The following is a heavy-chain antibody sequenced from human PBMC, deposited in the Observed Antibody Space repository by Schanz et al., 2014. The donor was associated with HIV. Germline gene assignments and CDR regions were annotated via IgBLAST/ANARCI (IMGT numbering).Heavy chain of an antibody. J-gene: IGHJ6*02. CDR2: ISGNGHYI. D-gene: IGHD6-6*01. CDR1: GLAFSVYT. CDR3: ARDLQGLARQGGMDV. Sequence: EVQLVESGGGPVQPGGSLRLSCAASGLAFSVYTMNWVRQTPGKGLEWVSSISGNGHYIYFANSLRGRFAISRDNARSSVFLEMNDLRADDTGVYYCARDLQGLARQGGMDVWGQGTTVTVSS. V-gene: IGHV3-21*06.